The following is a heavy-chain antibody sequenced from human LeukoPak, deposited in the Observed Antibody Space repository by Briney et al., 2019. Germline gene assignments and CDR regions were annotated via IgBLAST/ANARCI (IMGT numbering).Heavy chain of an antibody. D-gene: IGHD3-3*01. CDR3: ARDHSSTYYDFWSGYYTGNAFDI. Sequence: GGSLRLSCAASGFTFSSYSMNWVRQAPGKGLKWVSSISSSSSYIYYADSVKGRFTISRDNARNSLYLQMNSLRAEDTAVYYCARDHSSTYYDFWSGYYTGNAFDIWGQGTMVTVSS. J-gene: IGHJ3*02. CDR2: ISSSSSYI. V-gene: IGHV3-21*01. CDR1: GFTFSSYS.